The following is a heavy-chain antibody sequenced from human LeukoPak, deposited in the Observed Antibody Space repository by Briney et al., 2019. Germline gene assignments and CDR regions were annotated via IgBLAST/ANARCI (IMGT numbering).Heavy chain of an antibody. D-gene: IGHD6-19*01. CDR1: GFTFSSYS. J-gene: IGHJ4*02. V-gene: IGHV3-21*04. Sequence: PGGSLRLSCAASGFTFSSYSMNWVRQAPGKGLEWVSSISSSSSYIYYADSVKGRFTISRDNSKNMLYLQMTSLRAEDTAVYYCAKGTSTYSSGSFDYWGRGTLVTVSS. CDR3: AKGTSTYSSGSFDY. CDR2: ISSSSSYI.